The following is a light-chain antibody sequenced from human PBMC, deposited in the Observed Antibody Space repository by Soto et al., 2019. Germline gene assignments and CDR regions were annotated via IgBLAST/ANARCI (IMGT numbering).Light chain of an antibody. Sequence: DIQMTQSPSSLSASIGDRVTITCHASQNITNNLSWYQQKPGKAPNLLIYHASKLAKGVTSRFSGSGSGTDFSFIITSLQREDLATYYCHQYYGLPPLTFGQGTRLEI. J-gene: IGKJ5*01. CDR1: QNITNN. V-gene: IGKV1-33*01. CDR3: HQYYGLPPLT. CDR2: HAS.